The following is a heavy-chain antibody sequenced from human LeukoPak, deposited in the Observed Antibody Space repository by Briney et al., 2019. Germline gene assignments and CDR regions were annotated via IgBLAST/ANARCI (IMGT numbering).Heavy chain of an antibody. J-gene: IGHJ4*02. V-gene: IGHV3-23*01. D-gene: IGHD3-10*01. CDR1: GITFSSSA. CDR2: ITGSGGST. CDR3: AKDLYYGSGSYYNHNYFDY. Sequence: PGGSLRLSCAASGITFSSSAMSWVRQAPGKGLEWVSGITGSGGSTYYADSVKGRFTISRDNSKNTLYLQMNSLRAEDTAVYYCAKDLYYGSGSYYNHNYFDYWGQGTLVTVSS.